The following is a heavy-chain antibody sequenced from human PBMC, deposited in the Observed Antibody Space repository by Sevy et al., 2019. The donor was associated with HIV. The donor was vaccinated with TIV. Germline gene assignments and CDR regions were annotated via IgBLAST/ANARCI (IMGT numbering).Heavy chain of an antibody. CDR1: GFTFSSYD. D-gene: IGHD2-2*03. V-gene: IGHV3-48*03. CDR3: TRNGGALDKGFDP. Sequence: GGSLRLSCTASGFTFSSYDMNWVRQAPGKGLEWVSKISSSGSSIYYGDSVKGRFTISGDNAKNSLNLQMNSLRAEDTAVYYCTRNGGALDKGFDPWGQGTLVTVSS. J-gene: IGHJ5*02. CDR2: ISSSGSSI.